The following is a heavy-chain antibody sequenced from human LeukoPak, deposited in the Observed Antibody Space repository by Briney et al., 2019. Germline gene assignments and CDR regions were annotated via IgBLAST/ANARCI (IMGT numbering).Heavy chain of an antibody. Sequence: GGSLRLSCAASGFTFSSYAMSWVRQAPGKGLEWVSAISGSGGSTYYADSVKGRFTVSRDNSKNTLYLQMNSLTTEDTAIYYCAKDWSTDWSNWFDSWGQGTLVTVSS. CDR1: GFTFSSYA. CDR3: AKDWSTDWSNWFDS. J-gene: IGHJ5*01. V-gene: IGHV3-23*01. D-gene: IGHD3-3*01. CDR2: ISGSGGST.